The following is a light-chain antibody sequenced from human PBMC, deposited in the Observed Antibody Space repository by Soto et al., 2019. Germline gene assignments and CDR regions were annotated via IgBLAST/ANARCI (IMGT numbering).Light chain of an antibody. V-gene: IGLV2-14*01. J-gene: IGLJ1*01. CDR2: EVS. CDR3: SSYTSSSTYV. Sequence: QPVLTQPASVSGSPGQSITISCTGTSSDVGGYNYVSWYQQHPGKAPKLMIYEVSNRPSGVSNRSSGSKSGNTASLTISGLQSEDEADYYCSSYTSSSTYVFGTGTKLTVL. CDR1: SSDVGGYNY.